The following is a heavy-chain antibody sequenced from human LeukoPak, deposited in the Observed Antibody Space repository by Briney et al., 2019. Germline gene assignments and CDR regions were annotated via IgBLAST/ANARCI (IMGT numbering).Heavy chain of an antibody. CDR3: ARGPAAVHP. J-gene: IGHJ5*02. CDR1: GYSLTNHY. V-gene: IGHV4-34*12. CDR2: VLHTGST. Sequence: SETLSLTCAVHGYSLTNHYWIWIRQPPGKGLEWIAEVLHTGSTNCNPSFKSRVTVSVDTSKNQFFLNLTSVTAADTAVYYCARGPAAVHPWGRGVLVTVSS. D-gene: IGHD6-13*01.